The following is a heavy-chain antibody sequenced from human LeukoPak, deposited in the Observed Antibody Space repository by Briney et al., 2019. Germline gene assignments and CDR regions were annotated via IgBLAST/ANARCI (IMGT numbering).Heavy chain of an antibody. CDR3: ATGKGYHYY. J-gene: IGHJ4*02. Sequence: PSETLSLTCTVSGGSISSYYWSWIRQPPGKGLEWIGHISDRGNTNYNPSLKTPVTISADTSKKQVSLKLGSVTAADTAVYYCATGKGYHYYWGQGTLVTVSS. V-gene: IGHV4-59*01. D-gene: IGHD5-12*01. CDR1: GGSISSYY. CDR2: ISDRGNT.